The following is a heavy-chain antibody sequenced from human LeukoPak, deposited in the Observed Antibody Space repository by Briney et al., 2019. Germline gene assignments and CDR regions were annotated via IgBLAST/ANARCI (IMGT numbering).Heavy chain of an antibody. J-gene: IGHJ3*02. V-gene: IGHV1-58*02. CDR1: GFTFTSSA. D-gene: IGHD5-12*01. CDR3: APNIVATLGAFDI. CDR2: IVVGSGNT. Sequence: SVKVSCKASGFTFTSSAMQWVRQARGQRLEWIGWIVVGSGNTNYAQKFQERVTITRDMSTSTAYMELSSLRSEDTAVYYCAPNIVATLGAFDIWGQGTMVTVSS.